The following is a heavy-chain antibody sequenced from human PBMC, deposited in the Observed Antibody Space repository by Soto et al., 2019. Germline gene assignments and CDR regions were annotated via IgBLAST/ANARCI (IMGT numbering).Heavy chain of an antibody. V-gene: IGHV1-2*02. CDR1: GYTFTGYY. D-gene: IGHD3-22*01. J-gene: IGHJ4*02. CDR2: INPNSGGT. Sequence: ASVQDSCKASGYTFTGYYMHWVRQAPAQGLEWMGWINPNSGGTNYAQKFQGRVTMTRDTSISTAYMELSRLRSDDTAVYYCARDRAYYYDSSGYTIDYWGQGTLVTISS. CDR3: ARDRAYYYDSSGYTIDY.